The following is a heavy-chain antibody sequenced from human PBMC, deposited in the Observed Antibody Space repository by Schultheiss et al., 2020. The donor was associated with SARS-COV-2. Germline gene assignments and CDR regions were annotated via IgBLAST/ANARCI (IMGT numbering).Heavy chain of an antibody. V-gene: IGHV4-39*02. CDR2: IYYSGST. J-gene: IGHJ4*02. Sequence: SQTLSLTCTVSGGSISSSSYYWGWIRQPPGKGLEWIGSIYYSGSTYYNPSLKSRVTISVDTSKNQFSLKLSSVTAADTAVYYCARDWFGDYWGQGTLVTVSS. CDR1: GGSISSSSYY. D-gene: IGHD3-10*01. CDR3: ARDWFGDY.